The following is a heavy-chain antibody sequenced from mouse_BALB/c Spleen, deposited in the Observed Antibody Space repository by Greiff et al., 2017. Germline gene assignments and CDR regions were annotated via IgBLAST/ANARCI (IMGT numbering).Heavy chain of an antibody. Sequence: EVKLVESGGGLVQPGGSLRLSCATSGFTFTDYYMSWVRQPPGKALEWLGFIRNKANGYTTEYSASVKGRFTISRDNSQSILYLQMNTLRAEDSATYYCASTGKGYAMDYWGQGTSVTVSS. CDR1: GFTFTDYY. J-gene: IGHJ4*01. CDR3: ASTGKGYAMDY. D-gene: IGHD4-1*01. CDR2: IRNKANGYTT. V-gene: IGHV7-3*02.